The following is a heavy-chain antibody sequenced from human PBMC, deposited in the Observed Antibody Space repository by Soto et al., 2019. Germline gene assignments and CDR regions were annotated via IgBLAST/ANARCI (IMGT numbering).Heavy chain of an antibody. V-gene: IGHV1-2*04. Sequence: ASVKVSCKASGYTFTGYYMHWVRQAPGQGLEWMGWINPNSGGTNYAQKFQGWVTMTRDTSISTAYMELSRLRSDDTAVYYCASAAVTGTAGLDFWGQGTLVTVSS. CDR3: ASAAVTGTAGLDF. CDR1: GYTFTGYY. D-gene: IGHD6-19*01. CDR2: INPNSGGT. J-gene: IGHJ4*02.